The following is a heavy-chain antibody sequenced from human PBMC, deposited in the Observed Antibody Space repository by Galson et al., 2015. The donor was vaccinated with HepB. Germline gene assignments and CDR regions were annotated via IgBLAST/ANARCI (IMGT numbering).Heavy chain of an antibody. Sequence: SLRLSCAASGFTFSRDWMHWVRQVPGKGLEWLSRINNDGWSTSYADSVKGRFTISRDNAKNTLYLRMNSLRVEDTAVYYCVRSGALADGMDVWGHGTTVTVSS. V-gene: IGHV3-74*01. D-gene: IGHD2-8*02. CDR1: GFTFSRDW. J-gene: IGHJ6*02. CDR2: INNDGWST. CDR3: VRSGALADGMDV.